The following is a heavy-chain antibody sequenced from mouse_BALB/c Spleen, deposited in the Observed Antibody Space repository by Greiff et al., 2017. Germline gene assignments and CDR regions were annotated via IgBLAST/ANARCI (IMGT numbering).Heavy chain of an antibody. V-gene: IGHV3-8*02. CDR1: GDSITSGY. J-gene: IGHJ2*01. Sequence: EVQLQQSGPSLVKPSQTLSLTCSVTGDSITSGYWNWIRKFPGNKLEYMGYISYSGSTYYNPSLKSRISITRDTSKNQYYLQLNSVTTEDTATYYCARWAELGRGYFDYWGQGTTLTVSS. D-gene: IGHD4-1*01. CDR2: ISYSGST. CDR3: ARWAELGRGYFDY.